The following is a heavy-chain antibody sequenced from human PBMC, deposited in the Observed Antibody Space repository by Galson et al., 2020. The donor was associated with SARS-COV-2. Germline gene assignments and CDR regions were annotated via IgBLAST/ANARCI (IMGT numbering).Heavy chain of an antibody. CDR3: ARPYSGNYKGYFDY. CDR2: ISYDGSNK. J-gene: IGHJ4*02. Sequence: GGSLRLSCAASGFTFSSYAMHWVRQAPGKGLEWVAVISYDGSNKYYADSVKGRFTISRDNSKNTLYLQMNSLRDEDTAVYYCARPYSGNYKGYFDYWGQGTLVTVSS. V-gene: IGHV3-30-3*01. CDR1: GFTFSSYA. D-gene: IGHD1-26*01.